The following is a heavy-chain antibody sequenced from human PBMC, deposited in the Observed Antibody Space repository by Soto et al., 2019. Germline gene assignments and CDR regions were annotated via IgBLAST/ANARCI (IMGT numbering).Heavy chain of an antibody. V-gene: IGHV3-21*01. D-gene: IGHD3-9*01. CDR2: ISSSSSYI. J-gene: IGHJ6*02. Sequence: EVQLVESGGGLVKPGGSLRLSCAASGFTFSSYSMNWVRQAPGKGLEWFSSISSSSSYIYYADSVKGRFTISRDNAKNSLDLQMISLRAEDTAVYYCARDVAQRYFYWPYQINYYYYGMDVWGQGTTVTVSS. CDR1: GFTFSSYS. CDR3: ARDVAQRYFYWPYQINYYYYGMDV.